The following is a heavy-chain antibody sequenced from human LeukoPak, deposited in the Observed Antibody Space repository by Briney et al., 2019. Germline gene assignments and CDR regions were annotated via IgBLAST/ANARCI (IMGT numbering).Heavy chain of an antibody. V-gene: IGHV1-3*01. J-gene: IGHJ4*01. CDR2: INPGNDNT. CDR1: GYTFTTYA. CDR3: ARDYGDYSYFDY. Sequence: ASVKVSCKASGYTFTTYAIHWVRQAPGQRLEWMGWINPGNDNTKYSQKFQGRLTITRDTSASAAYMELGNLRSGDTAVYYCARDYGDYSYFDYWGHGTLVTVSS. D-gene: IGHD4-17*01.